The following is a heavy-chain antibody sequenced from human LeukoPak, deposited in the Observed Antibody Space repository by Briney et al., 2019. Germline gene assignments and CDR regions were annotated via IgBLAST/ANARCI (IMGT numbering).Heavy chain of an antibody. V-gene: IGHV3-48*04. CDR1: GFTFSNYG. CDR2: IVGSGVTT. Sequence: PGGSLRLSCVASGFTFSNYGMNWVRQAPGKGLEWVSGIVGSGVTTYYADSVKGRFTISRDNAKNSLYLQMNSLRAEDTAVYYCARRVYYYYYMDVWGKGTTVTVSS. CDR3: ARRVYYYYYMDV. J-gene: IGHJ6*03.